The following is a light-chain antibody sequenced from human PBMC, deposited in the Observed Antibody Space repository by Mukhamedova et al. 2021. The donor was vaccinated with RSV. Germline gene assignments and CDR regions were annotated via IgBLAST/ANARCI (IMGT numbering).Light chain of an antibody. J-gene: IGKJ2*01. CDR1: QDIEND. Sequence: ASQDIENDLGWYQHKPGQAPKVLIYAVSRLQSGVPSRFSGSGSGTEFTLTISRLQPEDSATYYCLQDYRRPYTFGQGTSLEIK. CDR2: AVS. CDR3: LQDYRRPYT. V-gene: IGKV1-6*01.